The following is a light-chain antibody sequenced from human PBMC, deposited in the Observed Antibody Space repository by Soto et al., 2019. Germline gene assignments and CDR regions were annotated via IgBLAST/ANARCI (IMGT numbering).Light chain of an antibody. J-gene: IGKJ2*01. V-gene: IGKV3D-20*01. Sequence: EIVLTQSPGTLSLSPGERAILSFGASQTVSSVYVASYQQKPSLAPRLLIYDAYSRASGIPDRFSGSGSGTVFTLTISRLEPEDVAVYYSQHYHSPPHTFGQGTKLEIK. CDR2: DAY. CDR3: QHYHSPPHT. CDR1: QTVSSVY.